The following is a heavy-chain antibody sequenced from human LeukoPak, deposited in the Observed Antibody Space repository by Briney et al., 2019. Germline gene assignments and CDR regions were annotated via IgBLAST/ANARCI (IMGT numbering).Heavy chain of an antibody. V-gene: IGHV4-4*07. CDR2: MHTSGTT. J-gene: IGHJ3*02. Sequence: SETLSLTCTVSGGSISSYYWSWIRQPAGKGLEWIGRMHTSGTTYYNPSLKSRVTISVDTSKNQFSLKLSSVTAADTAVYYCARRPISSTMIVVSDSSFDIWGQGTMVTVSS. CDR1: GGSISSYY. D-gene: IGHD3-22*01. CDR3: ARRPISSTMIVVSDSSFDI.